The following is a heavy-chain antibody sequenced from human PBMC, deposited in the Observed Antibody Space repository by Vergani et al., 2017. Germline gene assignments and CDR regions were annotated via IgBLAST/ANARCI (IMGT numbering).Heavy chain of an antibody. D-gene: IGHD2-8*01. CDR3: ARVPGGTNGCMGCFDP. J-gene: IGHJ5*02. CDR2: IYSGGST. V-gene: IGHV3-53*02. CDR1: GFTVSSNY. Sequence: EVQLVETGGGLIQPGGSLRLSCAASGFTVSSNYMSWVRQAPGQGLEWVSVIYSGGSTYYADSVKGRFTISRDNSKNTLYLQMNSLRAEDTAVYYCARVPGGTNGCMGCFDPWGQGTLVTVSS.